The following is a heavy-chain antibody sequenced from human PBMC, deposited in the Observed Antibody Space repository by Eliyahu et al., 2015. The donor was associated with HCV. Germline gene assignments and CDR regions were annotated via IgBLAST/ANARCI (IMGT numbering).Heavy chain of an antibody. CDR1: GYTFTXXV. CDR3: ARTQLYYDFWSGYESEDWFDP. CDR2: ISASNGNT. J-gene: IGHJ5*02. Sequence: QVQLVQSGAEVXKAGASVKVSCKASGYTFTXXVISWVRQAPGXGLGWMGWISASNGNTNYAQKLQGRVTMTSDTSTSTSYMELRSLRSDDTAVYYCARTQLYYDFWSGYESEDWFDPWGQGTLVTVSS. V-gene: IGHV1-18*01. D-gene: IGHD3-3*01.